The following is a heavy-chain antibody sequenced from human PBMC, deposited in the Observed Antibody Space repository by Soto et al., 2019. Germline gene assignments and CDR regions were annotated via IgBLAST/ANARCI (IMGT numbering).Heavy chain of an antibody. J-gene: IGHJ4*02. CDR3: ARDDRGNSVEDTIAVAGSSGY. Sequence: GASVKVSCKASGYTFTSYGMSWVRQAPGQGLEWMGWISAYNGNTNYAQKLQGRVTMTTDTSTSTAYMELRSLRSDDTAVYYCARDDRGNSVEDTIAVAGSSGYWGQGTLVTVSS. D-gene: IGHD6-19*01. CDR1: GYTFTSYG. V-gene: IGHV1-18*01. CDR2: ISAYNGNT.